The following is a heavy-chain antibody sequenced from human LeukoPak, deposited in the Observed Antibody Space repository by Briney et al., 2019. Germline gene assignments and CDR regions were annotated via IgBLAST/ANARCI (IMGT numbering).Heavy chain of an antibody. J-gene: IGHJ4*02. CDR1: GFTFSSYW. CDR2: IKPDGSAS. Sequence: GGSLRLSCAASGFTFSSYWMTWVRQAPGKGLQWVGNIKPDGSASYYVDPVKGRFTISRDNANNSLYLQMNTLRAEDTAVYYCARDSGSHWGQGTLVTVSS. CDR3: ARDSGSH. D-gene: IGHD1-26*01. V-gene: IGHV3-7*05.